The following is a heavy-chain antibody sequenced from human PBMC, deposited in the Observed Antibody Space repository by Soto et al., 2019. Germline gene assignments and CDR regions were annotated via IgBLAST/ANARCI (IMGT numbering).Heavy chain of an antibody. CDR1: GFTFSSYG. CDR2: ISYDGSNK. CDR3: AKDPTWSGYCSGGSCPITGYFQH. D-gene: IGHD2-15*01. V-gene: IGHV3-30*18. J-gene: IGHJ1*01. Sequence: GGSLRLSCAASGFTFSSYGMHWVRQAPGKGLEWVAVISYDGSNKYYADSVKGRFTISRDNSKNTLYLQMNSLRAEDTAVYYCAKDPTWSGYCSGGSCPITGYFQHWGQGTLVTVSS.